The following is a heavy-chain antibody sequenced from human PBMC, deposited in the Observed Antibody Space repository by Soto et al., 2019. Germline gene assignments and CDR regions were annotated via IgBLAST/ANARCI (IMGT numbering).Heavy chain of an antibody. D-gene: IGHD5-12*01. CDR1: GFTFSRYE. J-gene: IGHJ6*02. CDR3: ARDIVPTWTDYGMDV. Sequence: GGSLRLSCAASGFTFSRYEMNWVRQAPGKGLEWISYISYSGNTIYYTVSVKGRFTISRDNAKNSLYLQMNSLRAEDTAIYYCARDIVPTWTDYGMDVWGQGTTVTVSS. V-gene: IGHV3-48*03. CDR2: ISYSGNTI.